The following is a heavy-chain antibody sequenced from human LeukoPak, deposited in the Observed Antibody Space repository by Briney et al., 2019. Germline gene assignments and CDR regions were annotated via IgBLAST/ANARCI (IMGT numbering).Heavy chain of an antibody. Sequence: SETLSLTCTVSGGSISSYYWSWIRQPPGKGLEWIGYIYYSGGTNYNPSLKSRVTISVDTSKNQFSLKLSSVTAADTAVYYCARRRVVPAARYDYWGQGTLVTVSS. CDR2: IYYSGGT. CDR1: GGSISSYY. J-gene: IGHJ4*02. CDR3: ARRRVVPAARYDY. V-gene: IGHV4-59*08. D-gene: IGHD2-2*01.